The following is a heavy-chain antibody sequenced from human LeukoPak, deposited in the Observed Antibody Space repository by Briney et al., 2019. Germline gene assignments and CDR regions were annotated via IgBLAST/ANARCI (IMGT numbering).Heavy chain of an antibody. CDR1: GGSISSYY. Sequence: SETLSLTCTVSGGSISSYYLGWIRQPPGKGLEWIGSIYYSGSTYYNPSLKSRVTISVDTSKNQFSLKLSSVAAADTAVYYCARHSHRYCSSTSCFSPLDYWGQGTLVTVSS. CDR3: ARHSHRYCSSTSCFSPLDY. V-gene: IGHV4-39*01. J-gene: IGHJ4*02. CDR2: IYYSGST. D-gene: IGHD2-2*01.